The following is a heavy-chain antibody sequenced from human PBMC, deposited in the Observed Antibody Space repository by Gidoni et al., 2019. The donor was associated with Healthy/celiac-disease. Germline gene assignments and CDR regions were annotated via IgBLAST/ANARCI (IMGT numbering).Heavy chain of an antibody. V-gene: IGHV3-23*01. CDR1: GFTFSSYD. CDR2: ISGSGGST. J-gene: IGHJ4*02. D-gene: IGHD6-19*01. Sequence: EVQLLESGGGLVQPGGSLRLSCAASGFTFSSYDMSWVRQAPGKGLEWVSAISGSGGSTYYAGSVKGRFTISRDNSKNTLYLQMNSLRAEDTAVYYCAKGAGIAVAYFDYWGQGTLVTVSS. CDR3: AKGAGIAVAYFDY.